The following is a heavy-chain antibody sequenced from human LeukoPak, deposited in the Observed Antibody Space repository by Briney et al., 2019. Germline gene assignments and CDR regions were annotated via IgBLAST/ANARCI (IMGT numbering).Heavy chain of an antibody. CDR2: IYYSGTT. V-gene: IGHV4-59*01. CDR3: ARDFLPPHYTATIRPDWYFNL. J-gene: IGHJ2*01. Sequence: PSQTLSLTCTVSGGSISSYFWNWIRQPPGKGLEWIGNIYYSGTTSYNPSLESRVIISVDTSKNQFSLKLSSVTAADTAVYYCARDFLPPHYTATIRPDWYFNLWGRGTLVTVSS. CDR1: GGSISSYF. D-gene: IGHD5-12*01.